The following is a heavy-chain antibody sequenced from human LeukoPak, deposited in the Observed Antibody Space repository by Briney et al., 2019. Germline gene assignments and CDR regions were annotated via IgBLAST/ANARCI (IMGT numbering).Heavy chain of an antibody. D-gene: IGHD2-2*01. J-gene: IGHJ5*02. CDR1: GGSISSSNW. CDR2: IYHSRST. Sequence: SETLSLTCAVSGGSISSSNWWSWVRPPPGKGLEWIGEIYHSRSTNYNPSLKSRVTISVDKSKNQFSLKLSSVTAADTAVYYCAGGGPAAPGSVDPWGQGTLVTVSS. V-gene: IGHV4-4*02. CDR3: AGGGPAAPGSVDP.